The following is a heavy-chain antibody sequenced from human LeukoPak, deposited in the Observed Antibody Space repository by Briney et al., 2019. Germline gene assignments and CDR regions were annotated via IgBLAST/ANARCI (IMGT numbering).Heavy chain of an antibody. Sequence: GGSLRLSCAASGFTFSSYGMHWVRQAPGKGLEWVAVISYDGSNKYYADSVKGRFTISRDNSKNTLYLQMNSLRAEDTAVYYCAKEAGGRPNWFDPWGQGTLVTVTS. J-gene: IGHJ5*02. CDR1: GFTFSSYG. CDR2: ISYDGSNK. CDR3: AKEAGGRPNWFDP. D-gene: IGHD3-16*01. V-gene: IGHV3-30*18.